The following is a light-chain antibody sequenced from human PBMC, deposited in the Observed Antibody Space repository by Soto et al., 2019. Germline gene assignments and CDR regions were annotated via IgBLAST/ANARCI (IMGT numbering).Light chain of an antibody. Sequence: DIVMTQSPLSLPVTPGEPASISCRSSQSLLHSDGYNYLHWYLQKPRQSPQLLIYLGSNRASGVPDRFSGSGSGTDFTLKISRVEAEDVGLYYCMQALQTPPTFGQGTKVEIK. CDR2: LGS. CDR3: MQALQTPPT. V-gene: IGKV2-28*01. CDR1: QSLLHSDGYNY. J-gene: IGKJ1*01.